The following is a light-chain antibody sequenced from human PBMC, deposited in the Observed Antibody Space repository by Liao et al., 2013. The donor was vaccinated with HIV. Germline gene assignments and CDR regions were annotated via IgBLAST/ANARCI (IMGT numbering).Light chain of an antibody. Sequence: SYELTQPPSVSVSPGQTASITCSGDKLGNKYASWYHQRPGQSPVLVIYQDTKRPSGIPERFSGSNSGNTATLTISGTQAMDEADYYCQAWDSSTVVFGGGTEADRP. V-gene: IGLV3-1*01. CDR2: QDT. CDR1: KLGNKY. J-gene: IGLJ2*01. CDR3: QAWDSSTVV.